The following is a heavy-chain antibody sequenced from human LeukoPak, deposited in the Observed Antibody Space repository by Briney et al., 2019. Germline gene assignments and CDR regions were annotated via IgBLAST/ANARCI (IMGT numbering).Heavy chain of an antibody. V-gene: IGHV3-23*01. J-gene: IGHJ5*02. CDR3: AKSGTYGDYIRGGWFDP. CDR1: GFMFRDYA. Sequence: GGSLRLSCAASGFMFRDYAVSWVRQAPGKGLEWVSSIIGSGGSTYYADSVKGRFTISRDISKKTLFLQLNSVRAEDTALYYCAKSGTYGDYIRGGWFDPWGQGTLVTVSS. D-gene: IGHD4-17*01. CDR2: IIGSGGST.